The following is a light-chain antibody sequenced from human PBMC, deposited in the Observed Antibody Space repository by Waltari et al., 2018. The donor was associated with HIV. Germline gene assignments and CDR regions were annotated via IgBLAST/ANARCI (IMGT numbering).Light chain of an antibody. Sequence: DIVMTQSPLSRPVTPGEPASISCRSSQSLLNSNGYNYLDWYVQKPGQSPQLLIYLGSDRASGVPDRFSVSGSGTEFTLKISRVEAEDVGVYYCMQALQTPFTFGPGTKLDIK. CDR3: MQALQTPFT. CDR2: LGS. J-gene: IGKJ3*01. V-gene: IGKV2-28*01. CDR1: QSLLNSNGYNY.